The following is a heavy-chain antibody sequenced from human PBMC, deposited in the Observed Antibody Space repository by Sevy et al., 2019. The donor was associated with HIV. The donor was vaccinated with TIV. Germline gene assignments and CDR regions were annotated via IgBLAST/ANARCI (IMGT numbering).Heavy chain of an antibody. V-gene: IGHV3-30-3*01. J-gene: IGHJ3*02. CDR3: ARKPGGNDAFDI. Sequence: GGSLRLSCAASGFTFSSYAMHWVRQAPGKGLEWVAVISYDGSNKYYADSVKGRFTISRDNSKNTLYLQMNSLRAEDTAVYYCARKPGGNDAFDIWGQGTMITV. CDR1: GFTFSSYA. CDR2: ISYDGSNK. D-gene: IGHD3-16*01.